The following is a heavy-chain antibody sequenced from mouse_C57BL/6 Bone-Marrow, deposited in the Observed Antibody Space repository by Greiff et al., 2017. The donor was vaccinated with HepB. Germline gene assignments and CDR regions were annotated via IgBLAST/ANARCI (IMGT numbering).Heavy chain of an antibody. CDR2: INPGSGGT. J-gene: IGHJ2*01. D-gene: IGHD1-1*02. V-gene: IGHV1-54*01. Sequence: VQVVESGAELVRPGTSVKVSCKASGYAFTNYLIEWVKQRPGQGLEWIGVINPGSGGTNYNEKFKGKATLTADKSSSTAYMQLSSLTSEDSAVYFCARKYYGGYWGQGTTLTVSS. CDR3: ARKYYGGY. CDR1: GYAFTNYL.